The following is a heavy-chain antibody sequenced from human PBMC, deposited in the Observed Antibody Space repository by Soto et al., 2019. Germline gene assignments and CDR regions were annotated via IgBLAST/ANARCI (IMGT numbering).Heavy chain of an antibody. V-gene: IGHV4-39*01. CDR1: GDSISSSSYY. CDR2: VYYSGTT. CDR3: ARHERWELLAWFDP. J-gene: IGHJ5*02. Sequence: TSETLSLTCAVPGDSISSSSYYWAWIRQPPGGGPEWIGSVYYSGTTYYSPSLKSRVTISVDTSKNQFSLKLSSVTAADTAVYYCARHERWELLAWFDPWGQGTRVTVSS. D-gene: IGHD1-26*01.